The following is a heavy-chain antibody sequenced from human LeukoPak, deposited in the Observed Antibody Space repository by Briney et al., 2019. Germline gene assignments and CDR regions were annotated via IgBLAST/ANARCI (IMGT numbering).Heavy chain of an antibody. D-gene: IGHD6-6*01. Sequence: SETLSLTCAVSGGSISSGGYCWSWIRQPPGKGLEWIGYIYHSGSTYYNPSLKSRVTISVDRSKNQFSLKLSSVTAADTAVYYCASDSSSSFYFDYWGQGTLVTVSS. CDR3: ASDSSSSFYFDY. CDR2: IYHSGST. V-gene: IGHV4-30-2*01. J-gene: IGHJ4*02. CDR1: GGSISSGGYC.